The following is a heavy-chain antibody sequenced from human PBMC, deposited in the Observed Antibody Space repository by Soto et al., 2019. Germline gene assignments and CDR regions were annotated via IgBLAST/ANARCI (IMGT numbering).Heavy chain of an antibody. CDR1: GFTFGDHT. CDR3: TRDPPPFT. J-gene: IGHJ5*02. D-gene: IGHD3-3*02. V-gene: IGHV3-49*04. Sequence: QPGGSLRLSCTASGFTFGDHTMTWVRQAPGKGLEWVGFIRKKADGGTPEFAASVKGRFTISRDDSKGIAYLQMHGLKTEDTAVYYCTRDPPPFTWDQGTLVTVYS. CDR2: IRKKADGGTP.